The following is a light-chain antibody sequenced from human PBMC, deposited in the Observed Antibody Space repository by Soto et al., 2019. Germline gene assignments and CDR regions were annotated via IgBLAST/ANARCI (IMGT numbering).Light chain of an antibody. CDR2: EVS. Sequence: QSALTQPPSASGSPGQSVTISCTGTSSDVGGYNYVSWYQQHPGKAPKLMIYEVSKRPSGVPDRFSGSKSGNTASLTVSGLQAEDEADYDCSSYAGSNNPYVFGTGTKLTGL. V-gene: IGLV2-8*01. J-gene: IGLJ1*01. CDR3: SSYAGSNNPYV. CDR1: SSDVGGYNY.